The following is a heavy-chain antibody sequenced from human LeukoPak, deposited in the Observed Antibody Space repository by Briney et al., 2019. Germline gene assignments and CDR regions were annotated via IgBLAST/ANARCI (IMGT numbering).Heavy chain of an antibody. CDR1: GFTFDDYA. J-gene: IGHJ4*02. V-gene: IGHV3-9*01. CDR2: ISWNSGSI. Sequence: PGRSLRLSCAASGFTFDDYAMHWVRQAPGKGLEWVSGISWNSGSIGYADSVKGRFTISRDNAKNSLYLQMNSLRAEDTALYYCAQDIGDGVNAVAGTSGTFDYWGQGTLVTVSS. CDR3: AQDIGDGVNAVAGTSGTFDY. D-gene: IGHD6-19*01.